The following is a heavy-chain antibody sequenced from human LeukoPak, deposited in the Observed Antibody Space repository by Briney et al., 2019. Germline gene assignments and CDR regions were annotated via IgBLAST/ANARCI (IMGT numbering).Heavy chain of an antibody. CDR3: ATDRGVAAAGTYYYYMDV. CDR2: INPNSGGT. V-gene: IGHV1-2*02. CDR1: GYTFTGYY. J-gene: IGHJ6*03. Sequence: ASVKVSCKASGYTFTGYYMHWVRQAPGQGLEWMGWINPNSGGTNYAQKFQGRVTMTRDTSISTAYMELSRLRSDDTAVYYCATDRGVAAAGTYYYYMDVWGKGTTVTVSS. D-gene: IGHD6-13*01.